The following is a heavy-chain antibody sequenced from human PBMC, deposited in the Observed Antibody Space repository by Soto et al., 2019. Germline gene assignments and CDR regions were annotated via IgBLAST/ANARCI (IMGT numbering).Heavy chain of an antibody. Sequence: SVKVSCKASGGTFSSYAISWVRQAPGQGLERMGGIIPIFGTANYAQKFQGRVTMTRDTSTSTVYKELSSLRSEDTAVYYCARDTTNCSGGSCYLKYYYRDVWGKGTTVTVSS. CDR3: ARDTTNCSGGSCYLKYYYRDV. CDR2: IIPIFGTA. D-gene: IGHD2-15*01. CDR1: GGTFSSYA. V-gene: IGHV1-69*05. J-gene: IGHJ6*03.